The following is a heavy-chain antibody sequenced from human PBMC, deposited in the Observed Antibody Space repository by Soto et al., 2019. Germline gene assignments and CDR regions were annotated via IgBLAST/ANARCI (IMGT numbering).Heavy chain of an antibody. CDR2: INPNSGGT. V-gene: IGHV1-2*04. CDR1: GYTFTGYY. J-gene: IGHJ3*02. CDR3: ARGRYYYDSSGSPPDAFDI. Sequence: ASVKVSCKASGYTFTGYYMHWVRQAPGQGLEWMGWINPNSGGTNYAQKFQGWVTMTRDTSISTAYMELSRLRSDDTAVYYCARGRYYYDSSGSPPDAFDIWGQGTMVTVS. D-gene: IGHD3-22*01.